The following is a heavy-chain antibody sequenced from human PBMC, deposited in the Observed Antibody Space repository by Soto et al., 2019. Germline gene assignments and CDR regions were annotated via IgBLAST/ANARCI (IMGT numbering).Heavy chain of an antibody. V-gene: IGHV1-69*02. CDR2: IIPILGIA. CDR1: GGTFSSYT. CDR3: ARVPHGYNHNPPLDY. D-gene: IGHD5-12*01. J-gene: IGHJ4*01. Sequence: SVKVSCKASGGTFSSYTISWVRQAPGQGLEWMGRIIPILGIANYAQKFQGRVTITADKSTSTAYMELSSLRSEDTAVYYCARVPHGYNHNPPLDYRGHGTLVTVSS.